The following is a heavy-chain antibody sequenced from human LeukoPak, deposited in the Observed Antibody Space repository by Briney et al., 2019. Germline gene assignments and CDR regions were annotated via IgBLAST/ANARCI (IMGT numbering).Heavy chain of an antibody. Sequence: ASVKVSCKASGYIFTSYAMHWVRQAPGQRLEWMGWINAGNGNTKYSQKFQGRVTITRDTSASTAYMELSSLRSEDTAVYYCARSGYSSGWYLHLVFDYWGQGTLVTVSS. V-gene: IGHV1-3*01. J-gene: IGHJ4*02. CDR3: ARSGYSSGWYLHLVFDY. D-gene: IGHD6-19*01. CDR2: INAGNGNT. CDR1: GYIFTSYA.